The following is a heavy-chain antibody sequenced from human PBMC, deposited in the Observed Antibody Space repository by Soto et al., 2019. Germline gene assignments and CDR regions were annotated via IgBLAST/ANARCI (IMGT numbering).Heavy chain of an antibody. D-gene: IGHD4-17*01. CDR1: GGSFSGYY. J-gene: IGHJ4*02. CDR2: INHSGST. CDR3: ARGSMTTVPTRPYYFDY. V-gene: IGHV4-34*01. Sequence: PSETLSLTCAVYGGSFSGYYWSWIRQPPGKGLEWIGEINHSGSTNYNPSLKSRVTISVDTSKNQFSLKLSSVTAADTAVYYCARGSMTTVPTRPYYFDYWGQGTLVTVSS.